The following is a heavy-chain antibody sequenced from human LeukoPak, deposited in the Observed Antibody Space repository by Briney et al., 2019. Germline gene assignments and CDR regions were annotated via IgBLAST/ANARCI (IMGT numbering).Heavy chain of an antibody. Sequence: GASVKVSSNASGYTFTGYYMHWVRQAPGQGLEWMVWINPNSGGTNYAQKLQRSVTMPRDTSISTAYTELSRLRSDDTAVYYCARATYSSSSSMYYFDYWGQGTLVTVSS. CDR1: GYTFTGYY. V-gene: IGHV1-2*02. CDR2: INPNSGGT. D-gene: IGHD6-6*01. J-gene: IGHJ4*02. CDR3: ARATYSSSSSMYYFDY.